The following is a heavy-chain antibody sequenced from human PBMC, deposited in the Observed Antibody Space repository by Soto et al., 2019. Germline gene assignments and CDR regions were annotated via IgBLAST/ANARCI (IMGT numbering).Heavy chain of an antibody. J-gene: IGHJ4*02. Sequence: VRLVQSGAEVKKPGASVMVSCKVSGYTLTEISMQWVRQTPGKGLEWMGGFDPGDDETMYAQKFQGRVTMTADTSADTAYMELSSLRSDDTAVYYCATEGGSGSFAHWGQGTLVTVSS. CDR2: FDPGDDET. CDR1: GYTLTEIS. CDR3: ATEGGSGSFAH. V-gene: IGHV1-24*01. D-gene: IGHD3-10*01.